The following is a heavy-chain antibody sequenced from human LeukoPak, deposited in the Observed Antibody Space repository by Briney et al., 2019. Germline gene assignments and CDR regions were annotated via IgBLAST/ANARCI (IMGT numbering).Heavy chain of an antibody. V-gene: IGHV3-74*01. CDR1: GFTFSVYW. D-gene: IGHD3-16*02. CDR3: ARIVLGSKSYTN. CDR2: INSDGSST. J-gene: IGHJ4*02. Sequence: PGGSPRPSCAASGFTFSVYWMHWGRQAPGEGVVWVSRINSDGSSTSYADSVKGRFTISRDNAKNTLYLQMNSLRAEDTAVYYCARIVLGSKSYTNWGQGTLVTVSS.